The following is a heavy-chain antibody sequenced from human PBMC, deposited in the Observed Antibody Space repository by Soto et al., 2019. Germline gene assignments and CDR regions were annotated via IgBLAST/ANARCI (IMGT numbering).Heavy chain of an antibody. J-gene: IGHJ6*02. V-gene: IGHV4-59*01. CDR1: GGSIIGYY. D-gene: IGHD2-15*01. CDR3: ARGRYCSGDSCKSYFYYYGMDV. Sequence: SETLSLTCTVSGGSIIGYYWSWIREPPGKGLESIGYVHYRGNTDYNPSLKSRVTISVDTPKNQFSLKLSSVTAADTAVYYCARGRYCSGDSCKSYFYYYGMDVWGQGTTVTVSS. CDR2: VHYRGNT.